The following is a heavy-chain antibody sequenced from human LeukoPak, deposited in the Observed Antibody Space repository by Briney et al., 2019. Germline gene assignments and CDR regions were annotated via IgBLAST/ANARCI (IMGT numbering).Heavy chain of an antibody. Sequence: PGASVKVSCKASGYTFTGYYMHWVRQAPGQGLEWMGWINPNSGGTNYAQKFQGRVTMTRDTSISTAYMELSRLRSDDTAVYYCARERCSSTSCPDAFDIWGQGTMVTVSS. CDR2: INPNSGGT. V-gene: IGHV1-2*02. J-gene: IGHJ3*02. D-gene: IGHD2-2*01. CDR1: GYTFTGYY. CDR3: ARERCSSTSCPDAFDI.